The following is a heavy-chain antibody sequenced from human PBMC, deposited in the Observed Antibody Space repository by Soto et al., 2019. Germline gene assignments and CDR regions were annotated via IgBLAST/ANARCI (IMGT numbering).Heavy chain of an antibody. V-gene: IGHV1-69*13. CDR2: IIPIFGTA. D-gene: IGHD6-13*01. CDR3: ARDKSGIAAAGNYGMDV. CDR1: GGTFSSYA. J-gene: IGHJ6*02. Sequence: SVKVSCKASGGTFSSYAISWVRQAPGQGLEWMGGIIPIFGTANYAQKFQVRVTITADESTSTAYMELSSLRSEDTAVYYCARDKSGIAAAGNYGMDVWGQGTTVTVSS.